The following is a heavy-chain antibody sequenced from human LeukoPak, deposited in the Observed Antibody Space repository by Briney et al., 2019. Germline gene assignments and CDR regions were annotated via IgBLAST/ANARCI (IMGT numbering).Heavy chain of an antibody. D-gene: IGHD3-10*01. J-gene: IGHJ3*02. V-gene: IGHV3-20*04. Sequence: TGGSLRLSCAASGFNFDDYGMSWVRQGPGKGLEWVSGIDRNGDSTGYADSVKGRFTISRDNAKNSLCLQMNSLRAEDTALYYCAREPHYYGSGSHAFDIWGQGTMVTVSS. CDR2: IDRNGDST. CDR3: AREPHYYGSGSHAFDI. CDR1: GFNFDDYG.